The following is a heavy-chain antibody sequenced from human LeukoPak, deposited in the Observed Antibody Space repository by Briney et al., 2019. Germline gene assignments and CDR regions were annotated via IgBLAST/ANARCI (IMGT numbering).Heavy chain of an antibody. CDR2: TNVDGSIT. V-gene: IGHV3-74*01. Sequence: GGPLRFTCAASGFTFSSNWMHWVPQAPGKGLVWFSRTNVDGSITDYADSVRGRFTISRDNAKNTMYLQMDSLGVDDTAVYYCAKDPGPHTAFNWFDTWGQGTLVTVSS. CDR1: GFTFSSNW. CDR3: AKDPGPHTAFNWFDT. J-gene: IGHJ5*02.